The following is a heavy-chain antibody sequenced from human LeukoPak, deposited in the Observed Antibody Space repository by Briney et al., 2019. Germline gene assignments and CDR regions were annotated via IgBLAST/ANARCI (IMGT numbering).Heavy chain of an antibody. V-gene: IGHV1-46*01. Sequence: ASVKVSCKASGYTFTSYYMHWVRQAPGQGLEWMGIINPSGGSTSCAQKFQGRVTMTRDTSTSTVYMELSSLRSEDTAVYYCASFDSSWPQYDPWGQGTLVTVSS. CDR3: ASFDSSWPQYDP. J-gene: IGHJ5*02. D-gene: IGHD6-13*01. CDR1: GYTFTSYY. CDR2: INPSGGST.